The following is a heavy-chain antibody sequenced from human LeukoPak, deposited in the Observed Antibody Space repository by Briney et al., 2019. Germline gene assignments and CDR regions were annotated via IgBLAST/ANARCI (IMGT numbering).Heavy chain of an antibody. CDR1: GFTFRDYG. CDR3: AREYGFGSGSYFP. V-gene: IGHV3-74*01. D-gene: IGHD3-10*01. J-gene: IGHJ5*02. CDR2: INRDGSTT. Sequence: PGGSLRLSCAASGFTFRDYGMSWVRQAPGKGLVWVSRINRDGSTTIYADSVKGRFTISRDTAKNTLYLQMNSLRAEDTAVYYCAREYGFGSGSYFPWGQGTLVTVSS.